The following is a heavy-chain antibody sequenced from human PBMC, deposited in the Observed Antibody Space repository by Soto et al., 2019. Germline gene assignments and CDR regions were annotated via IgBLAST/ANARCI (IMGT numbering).Heavy chain of an antibody. Sequence: GASVKVSCKASGYTFTGYYMHWVRQAPGQGLEWMGWINPNSGGTNYAQKFQGWVTMTRDTSISTAYMELSRLRSDDTAVYYCARALPCSSTSCRPLYGMDVWGQGTTVTVSS. J-gene: IGHJ6*02. CDR2: INPNSGGT. CDR3: ARALPCSSTSCRPLYGMDV. V-gene: IGHV1-2*04. D-gene: IGHD2-2*01. CDR1: GYTFTGYY.